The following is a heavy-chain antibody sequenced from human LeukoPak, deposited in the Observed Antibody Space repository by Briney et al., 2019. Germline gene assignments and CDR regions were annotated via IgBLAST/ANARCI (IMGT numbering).Heavy chain of an antibody. J-gene: IGHJ4*02. Sequence: GGSQRLSCAASGFTFSTYWMSWVRQAPGKGLEWVANIKQDGSEKYYVDSVKGRFTISRDNAKNSLYLQVNSLRAEDTAVYYCARSNYDFWSGYLYYLDYWGQGTLVTVSS. CDR1: GFTFSTYW. CDR3: ARSNYDFWSGYLYYLDY. V-gene: IGHV3-7*01. CDR2: IKQDGSEK. D-gene: IGHD3-3*01.